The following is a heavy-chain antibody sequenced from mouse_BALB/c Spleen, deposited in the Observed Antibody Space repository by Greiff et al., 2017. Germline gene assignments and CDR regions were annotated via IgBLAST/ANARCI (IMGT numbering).Heavy chain of an antibody. Sequence: EVKLMESGGGLVQPGGSLRLSCATSGFTFTDYYMSWVRQPPGKALEWLGFIRNKANGYTTEYSASVKGRFTISRDNSQSILYLQMNTLRAEDSATYYCARETYGYFDYWGQGTTLTVSS. CDR2: IRNKANGYTT. V-gene: IGHV7-3*02. J-gene: IGHJ2*01. CDR3: ARETYGYFDY. D-gene: IGHD1-1*01. CDR1: GFTFTDYY.